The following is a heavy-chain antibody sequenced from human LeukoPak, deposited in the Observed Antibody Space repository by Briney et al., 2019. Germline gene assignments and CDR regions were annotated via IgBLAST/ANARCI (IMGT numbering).Heavy chain of an antibody. V-gene: IGHV3-23*01. Sequence: PGGSLRLSCAASGFTFSSYAMTWVRQAPGKGLEWVSSISGTTGSTYYPDSVEGRFIISRDNSKNMLYLQMNSLRAEDTAVYYCARRSCTSTSCSYFDYWGQGTLVTVSS. J-gene: IGHJ4*02. CDR3: ARRSCTSTSCSYFDY. CDR2: ISGTTGST. D-gene: IGHD2-2*01. CDR1: GFTFSSYA.